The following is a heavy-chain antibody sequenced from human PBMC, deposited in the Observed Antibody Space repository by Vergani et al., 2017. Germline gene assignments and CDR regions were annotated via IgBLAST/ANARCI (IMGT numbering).Heavy chain of an antibody. V-gene: IGHV3-23*01. J-gene: IGHJ4*02. Sequence: EVQLLESGGSLKQPGGSVRLSCAASGFTFSTYAMHWVRLAPGKGLEWVSALTGGGGSTYYADSFKGRFIISRDNSRDTLYLQMNSLSPEDTATYYCVKDAGSYENFFDSWGQGTLVTVSS. CDR3: VKDAGSYENFFDS. CDR1: GFTFSTYA. D-gene: IGHD1-26*01. CDR2: LTGGGGST.